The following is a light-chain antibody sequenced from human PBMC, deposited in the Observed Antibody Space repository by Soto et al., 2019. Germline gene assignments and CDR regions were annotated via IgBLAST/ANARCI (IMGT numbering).Light chain of an antibody. J-gene: IGLJ1*01. CDR2: NNN. Sequence: QSVLTQPPSASGTPGQRVTISCSGGTSNIGSNYVYWYHLLPGTAPKLLIYNNNERPSGVPDRFSGSKSGTSASLAISGLRSEDEAEYYCAAWDDTLSGYVFGTGTKVTVL. V-gene: IGLV1-47*02. CDR3: AAWDDTLSGYV. CDR1: TSNIGSNY.